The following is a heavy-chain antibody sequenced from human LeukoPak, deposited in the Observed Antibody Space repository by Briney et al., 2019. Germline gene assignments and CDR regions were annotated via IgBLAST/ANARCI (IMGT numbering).Heavy chain of an antibody. V-gene: IGHV3-21*01. J-gene: IGHJ4*02. CDR1: GFTFSSCS. CDR3: ARGFYGSGSYCDY. CDR2: ISSSSSYI. D-gene: IGHD3-10*01. Sequence: GGSLRLSCAASGFTFSSCSMNWVRQAPGKGLEWVSSISSSSSYIYYADSVKGRFTISRDNAKNSLYLQMNSLRAEDTAVYYCARGFYGSGSYCDYWGQGTLVTVSS.